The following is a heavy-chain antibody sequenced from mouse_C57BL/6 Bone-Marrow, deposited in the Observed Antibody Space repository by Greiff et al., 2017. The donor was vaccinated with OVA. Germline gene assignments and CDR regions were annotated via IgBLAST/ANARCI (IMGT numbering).Heavy chain of an antibody. J-gene: IGHJ1*03. D-gene: IGHD2-5*01. CDR3: AREGISNYGRVWYFDV. V-gene: IGHV3-6*01. CDR2: ISYDGSN. CDR1: GYSITSGYY. Sequence: EVQLQESGPGLVKPSQSLSLTCSVTGYSITSGYYWNWIRQFPGNKLEWMGYISYDGSNNYNPSLKNRISITRDTSKNQFFLKLNSVTTEDTATYYCAREGISNYGRVWYFDVWGTGTTVTVSS.